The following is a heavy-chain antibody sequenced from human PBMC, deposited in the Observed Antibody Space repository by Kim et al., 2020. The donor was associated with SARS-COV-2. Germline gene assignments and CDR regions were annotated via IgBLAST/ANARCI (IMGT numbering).Heavy chain of an antibody. V-gene: IGHV3-23*01. J-gene: IGHJ4*02. CDR3: AKEYYYGSGSYFDY. Sequence: ADSVKGRSTITRDNTKNTLYLQMNSLRAEDTAVYYCAKEYYYGSGSYFDYWGQGTLVTVSS. D-gene: IGHD3-10*01.